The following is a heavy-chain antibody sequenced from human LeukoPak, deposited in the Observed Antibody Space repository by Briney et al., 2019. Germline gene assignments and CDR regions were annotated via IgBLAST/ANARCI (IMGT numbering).Heavy chain of an antibody. J-gene: IGHJ6*02. V-gene: IGHV3-23*01. CDR1: GFTFSSYA. Sequence: PGGSLRLSCAASGFTFSSYAMSWVRQAPGKGLEWVSGISGSGTITYHADSVGGRFTISRDNSKNTLYLQMNSLRAEDTAVYYCAKERNAGTVRVCDMDVWGQGTTVTVSS. CDR2: ISGSGTIT. D-gene: IGHD4-17*01. CDR3: AKERNAGTVRVCDMDV.